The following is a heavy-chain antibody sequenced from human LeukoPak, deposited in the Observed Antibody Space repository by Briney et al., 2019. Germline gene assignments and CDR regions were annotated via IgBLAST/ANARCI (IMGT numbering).Heavy chain of an antibody. CDR1: GLAFNNAW. CDR2: IKSKTDGGTT. D-gene: IGHD3-22*01. Sequence: GGSLRLSCAASGLAFNNAWMTWVRQAPGQGLEWVGRIKSKTDGGTTDYAAPVQGRFTISRDDSKNTLYLQMNSVKTEHTAVYYCTPLTYHYDSSGYYYVGYFQHWGQGTLVTVSS. CDR3: TPLTYHYDSSGYYYVGYFQH. J-gene: IGHJ1*01. V-gene: IGHV3-15*05.